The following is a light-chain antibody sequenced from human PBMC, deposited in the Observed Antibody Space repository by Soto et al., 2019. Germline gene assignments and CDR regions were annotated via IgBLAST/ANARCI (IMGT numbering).Light chain of an antibody. CDR2: DNN. CDR1: SSNLGNNY. V-gene: IGLV1-51*01. J-gene: IGLJ3*02. CDR3: GTWDSSLSAWV. Sequence: QSVLTQPPSVSAAPGQKVTISCSGGSSNLGNNYVSWYQRLPGTAPKLLIYDNNKRPSGIPDRFSGSKSGTSATLGITGLQTGDEADYYCGTWDSSLSAWVFGGGTKLTVL.